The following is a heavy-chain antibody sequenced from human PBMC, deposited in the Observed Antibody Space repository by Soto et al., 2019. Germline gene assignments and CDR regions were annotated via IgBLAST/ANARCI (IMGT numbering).Heavy chain of an antibody. V-gene: IGHV1-69*12. Sequence: QVQLVQSGAEVKKPGSSVKVSCKASGGTFSSYAISWVRQAPGQGLEWMGGIIPIFGTANYAQKFEGRVTITAHESTSTAYMELSILRAEYTAVYYCAIHERGYSYAPAEDYWGQGTLVTVSS. CDR1: GGTFSSYA. D-gene: IGHD5-18*01. CDR2: IIPIFGTA. J-gene: IGHJ4*02. CDR3: AIHERGYSYAPAEDY.